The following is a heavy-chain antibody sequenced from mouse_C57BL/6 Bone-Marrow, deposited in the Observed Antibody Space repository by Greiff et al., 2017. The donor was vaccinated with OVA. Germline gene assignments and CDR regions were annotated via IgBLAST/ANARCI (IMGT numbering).Heavy chain of an antibody. CDR1: GYSITSGYA. CDR2: ISYSGST. J-gene: IGHJ2*01. CDR3: ARRGGNGSSSWYSDY. Sequence: EVQLQQSGPGMVKPSQSLSLTCTVTGYSITSGYAWHWIRHFPGNKLEWMGYISYSGSTNYNPSLKSRISITHDTSKNHFFLKLNSVTTEDTATYYCARRGGNGSSSWYSDYWGQGTTLTVSS. D-gene: IGHD1-1*01. V-gene: IGHV3-1*01.